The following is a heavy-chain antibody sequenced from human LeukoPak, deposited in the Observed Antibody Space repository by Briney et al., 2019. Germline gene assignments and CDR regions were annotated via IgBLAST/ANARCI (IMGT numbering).Heavy chain of an antibody. CDR2: ISYDGSNK. J-gene: IGHJ4*02. V-gene: IGHV3-30*04. CDR3: AREKITMVRGVIITQYYFDY. D-gene: IGHD3-10*01. CDR1: GFTFSSYA. Sequence: PGGSLRLSCAASGFTFSSYAMHWVRQAPGKGLEWVAVISYDGSNKYYADSVKGRFTISRDNSKNTLYLQMNSLRAEDTAVYYCAREKITMVRGVIITQYYFDYWGQGTLVTVSS.